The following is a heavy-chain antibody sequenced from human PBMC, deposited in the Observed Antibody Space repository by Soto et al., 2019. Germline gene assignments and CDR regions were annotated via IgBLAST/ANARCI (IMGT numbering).Heavy chain of an antibody. V-gene: IGHV3-53*01. CDR1: GFTVSSNY. D-gene: IGHD6-19*01. J-gene: IGHJ3*02. CDR2: IYSGGST. CDR3: ASAATVAAGAFDI. Sequence: PGGSLRLSCAASGFTVSSNYMSWVRQAPGKGLEWVSVIYSGGSTYYADSVKGRFTISRDNSKNTLYLQMNSLRAEDTAVYYCASAATVAAGAFDIWGQGTMVTVSS.